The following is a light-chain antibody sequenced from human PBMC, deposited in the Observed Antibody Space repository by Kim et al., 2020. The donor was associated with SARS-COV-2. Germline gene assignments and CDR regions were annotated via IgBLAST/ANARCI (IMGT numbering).Light chain of an antibody. CDR2: DTA. CDR1: RGPVTNDHR. V-gene: IGLV7-46*01. CDR3: LLSYSGRRPV. J-gene: IGLJ7*01. Sequence: GGTVTLTFGSSRGPVTNDHRPHWFQQKPGQAPKTLISDTANKQSWTPARFSGALLGGKAALILSGAQPEDEADYYCLLSYSGRRPVFGGGTQLTVL.